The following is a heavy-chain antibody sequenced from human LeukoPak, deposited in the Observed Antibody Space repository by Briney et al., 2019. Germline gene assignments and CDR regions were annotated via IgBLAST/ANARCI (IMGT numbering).Heavy chain of an antibody. V-gene: IGHV4-61*08. CDR1: GGSISSGGYS. CDR2: IYYSGST. J-gene: IGHJ5*02. CDR3: ARVNFLGHGDNWFDP. D-gene: IGHD3-3*01. Sequence: SETLSLTCAVSGGSISSGGYSWSWIRQPPGKGLEWIGYIYYSGSTNYNPSLKSRVTISVDTSKNQFSLKLSSVTAADTAVYYCARVNFLGHGDNWFDPWGQGTLVTVSS.